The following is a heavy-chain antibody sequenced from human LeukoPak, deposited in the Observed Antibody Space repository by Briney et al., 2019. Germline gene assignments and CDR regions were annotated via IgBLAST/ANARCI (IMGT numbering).Heavy chain of an antibody. CDR1: GGTFSSYA. CDR3: ARATVTTSPFDP. J-gene: IGHJ5*02. V-gene: IGHV1-69*04. Sequence: SVKVSRKASGGTFSSYAISWVRQAPGQGLEWMGRIIPILGIANYAQKFQGRVTITADKSTSTAYIELSSLRSEDTAVYYCARATVTTSPFDPWGQGTLVTVSS. D-gene: IGHD4-17*01. CDR2: IIPILGIA.